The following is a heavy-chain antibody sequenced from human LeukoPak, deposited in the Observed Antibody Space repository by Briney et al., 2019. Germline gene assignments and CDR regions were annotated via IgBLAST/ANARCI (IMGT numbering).Heavy chain of an antibody. D-gene: IGHD2-2*01. CDR3: ARIPAAMRRGSYGMDV. J-gene: IGHJ6*04. V-gene: IGHV3-48*03. Sequence: GGSLRLSCAASGFTFSSYEMNWVRQAPGKGLEWVSYISSSGSTIYYADSVKGRFTISRDNAKNSLYLQMNSLRAEDTAIYYCARIPAAMRRGSYGMDVGGKGTTVTVSS. CDR1: GFTFSSYE. CDR2: ISSSGSTI.